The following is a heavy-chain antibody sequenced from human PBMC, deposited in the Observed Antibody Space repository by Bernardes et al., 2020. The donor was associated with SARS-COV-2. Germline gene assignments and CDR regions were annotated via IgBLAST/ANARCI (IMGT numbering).Heavy chain of an antibody. CDR3: ATSTVAARPHWFDP. CDR1: GYTLTELS. V-gene: IGHV1-24*01. Sequence: ASGKVSCKVSGYTLTELSMHWVRQAPGKGLEWMGGFDPEDGETIYAQKFQGRVTMTEDTSTDTAYMELSSLRSEDTAVYYCATSTVAARPHWFDPWGQGTLVTVSS. J-gene: IGHJ5*02. CDR2: FDPEDGET. D-gene: IGHD2-15*01.